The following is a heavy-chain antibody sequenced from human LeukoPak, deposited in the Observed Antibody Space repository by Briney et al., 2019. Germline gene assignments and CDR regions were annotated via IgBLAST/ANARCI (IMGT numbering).Heavy chain of an antibody. CDR3: ARASGYSSEYYFDY. D-gene: IGHD6-25*01. CDR2: INHSGST. CDR1: GGSISGYY. Sequence: SETLSLTCTVSGGSISGYYWSWIRQSPGKGLEWIGEINHSGSTNYNPSLKSRVTISVDTSKNQFSLKLSSLTAADTAVYYCARASGYSSEYYFDYWGQGTLVTVSS. V-gene: IGHV4-34*01. J-gene: IGHJ4*02.